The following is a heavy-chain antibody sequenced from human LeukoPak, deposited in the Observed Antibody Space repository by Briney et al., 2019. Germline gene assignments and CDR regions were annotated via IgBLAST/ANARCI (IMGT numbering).Heavy chain of an antibody. D-gene: IGHD6-19*01. V-gene: IGHV3-23*01. CDR2: ISGSGSST. CDR3: AKHWLVFFGLVDAFDI. Sequence: GGSLRLSCAASGFSFSSYAMSWVRQAPGKGLEWVSAISGSGSSTYYADSVKGRFTISRDNSKDTLYLQMNSLRAEDTAVYYCAKHWLVFFGLVDAFDIWGQGTMVTVSS. J-gene: IGHJ3*02. CDR1: GFSFSSYA.